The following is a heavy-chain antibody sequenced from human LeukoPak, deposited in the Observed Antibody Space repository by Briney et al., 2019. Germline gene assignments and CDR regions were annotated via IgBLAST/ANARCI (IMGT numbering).Heavy chain of an antibody. V-gene: IGHV3-23*01. CDR3: AKGYSGYYAMYYFDY. CDR2: IRGSGGST. D-gene: IGHD3-22*01. Sequence: GGSLRLSCAASGFTISSYGMSWVRQAPGKGLEWVSAIRGSGGSTYSSDSVKGRFTISRDNSRNTLYLQMNSLRVEDTAEYYCAKGYSGYYAMYYFDYWGQGTRVTVSS. J-gene: IGHJ4*02. CDR1: GFTISSYG.